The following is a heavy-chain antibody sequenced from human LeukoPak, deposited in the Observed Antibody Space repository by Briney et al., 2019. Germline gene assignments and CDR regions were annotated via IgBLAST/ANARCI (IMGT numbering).Heavy chain of an antibody. V-gene: IGHV3-30*02. J-gene: IGHJ3*02. Sequence: GGSLRLSCAASGFTFSSYAMHWVRQAPGKGLEWVAFIRYDGSNKYYADSVKGRFTISRDNSKNTLYLQMNSLRAEDTAVYYCAKSQNYDFWSGPSGDAFDIWGQGTMVTVSS. CDR3: AKSQNYDFWSGPSGDAFDI. CDR2: IRYDGSNK. D-gene: IGHD3-3*01. CDR1: GFTFSSYA.